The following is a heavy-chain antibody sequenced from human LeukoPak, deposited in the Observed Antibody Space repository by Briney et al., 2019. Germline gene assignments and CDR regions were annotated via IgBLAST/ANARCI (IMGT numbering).Heavy chain of an antibody. CDR2: IWYDGSNK. CDR1: GFTFSSYG. CDR3: AREHHYYDSSGYLY. J-gene: IGHJ4*02. D-gene: IGHD3-22*01. Sequence: GGSLRLSCAASGFTFSSYGMHRVRQAPGKGLEWVAVIWYDGSNKYYADSVKGRFTISRDNSKNTLYLQMNSLRAEDTAVYYCAREHHYYDSSGYLYWGQGTLVTVSS. V-gene: IGHV3-33*01.